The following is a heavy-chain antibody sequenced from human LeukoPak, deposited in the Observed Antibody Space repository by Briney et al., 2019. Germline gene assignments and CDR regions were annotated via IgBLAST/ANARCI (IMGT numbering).Heavy chain of an antibody. CDR1: GVSINSGGYY. CDR3: ARAYDFWSGYYHRGFDY. V-gene: IGHV4-39*01. Sequence: SETLSLTCTVSGVSINSGGYYWGWLRQPPGKGLEWIGSIYYSGSTYYNPSLKSRVTISVDTSRKQFSLKLSSVTAADTAVYYCARAYDFWSGYYHRGFDYWGQGTLVTVSS. J-gene: IGHJ4*02. D-gene: IGHD3-3*01. CDR2: IYYSGST.